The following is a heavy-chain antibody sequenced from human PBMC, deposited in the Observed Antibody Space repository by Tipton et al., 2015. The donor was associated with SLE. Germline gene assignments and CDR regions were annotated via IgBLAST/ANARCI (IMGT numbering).Heavy chain of an antibody. D-gene: IGHD6-19*01. CDR2: T. J-gene: IGHJ4*02. CDR3: ARIPAVAATGVAY. V-gene: IGHV4-34*01. Sequence: TNYNPSLKSRFTISVDTSKSQFSLKLTSVTAADTAVYYCARIPAVAATGVAYWGQGTLVTVSS.